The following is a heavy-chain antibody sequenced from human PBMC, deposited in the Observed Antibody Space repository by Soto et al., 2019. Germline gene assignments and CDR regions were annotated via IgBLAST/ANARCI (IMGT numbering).Heavy chain of an antibody. CDR1: GFSISSGYY. Sequence: SETLSLTCAVSGFSISSGYYWGWIRQPPGKGLEWIGSMYKGGTTYYNPSLKSRVILSVDTSKNQFSLKMSSMTAADTALYYYAGVWYSDGYNGGYFDDWGQGAPVTVSS. D-gene: IGHD2-21*01. V-gene: IGHV4-38-2*01. CDR2: MYKGGTT. CDR3: AGVWYSDGYNGGYFDD. J-gene: IGHJ4*02.